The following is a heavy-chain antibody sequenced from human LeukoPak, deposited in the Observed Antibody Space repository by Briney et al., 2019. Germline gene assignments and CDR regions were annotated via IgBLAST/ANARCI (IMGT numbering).Heavy chain of an antibody. V-gene: IGHV4-59*02. Sequence: MASETLSLTCTVSGASVNDYYWTWIRQTPGKGLEWIGYVHYSGSSDFNPSLKSRVTMSLASTENQLSLKVTSVTAADTAVYYCARGGWSLDFWGQGTLVTVSS. CDR2: VHYSGSS. J-gene: IGHJ4*02. CDR1: GASVNDYY. CDR3: ARGGWSLDF.